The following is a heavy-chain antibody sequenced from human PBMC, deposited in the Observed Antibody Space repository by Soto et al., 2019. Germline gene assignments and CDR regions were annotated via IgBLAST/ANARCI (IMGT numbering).Heavy chain of an antibody. D-gene: IGHD2-2*01. V-gene: IGHV3-23*01. CDR3: AKVSRGIGVEPAALN. J-gene: IGHJ4*02. CDR1: GHTFHNYA. Sequence: EVQLLESGGGLEQPGGSLRLSCVGSGHTFHNYAMTWVRQAPGKGLAWVSGISGSGGSTYYADSVRGRFTISRDDSKNTLYLQMNSLRAEDTAVYYCAKVSRGIGVEPAALNWGQGTPVTVSS. CDR2: ISGSGGST.